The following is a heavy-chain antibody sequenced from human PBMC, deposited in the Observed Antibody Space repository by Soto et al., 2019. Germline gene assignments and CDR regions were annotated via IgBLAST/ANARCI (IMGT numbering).Heavy chain of an antibody. Sequence: EVQLVEPGGGLVQPGGSLKLSCAASGFTFSGSAMHWVRQASGKGLEWVGRIRSKANSYATAYAASVKGRFTISRDDSKNTAYLQMNSLKTEDTAVYYCTRHKSDIVATINYGMDVWGQGTTVTVSS. CDR1: GFTFSGSA. V-gene: IGHV3-73*02. CDR2: IRSKANSYAT. CDR3: TRHKSDIVATINYGMDV. J-gene: IGHJ6*02. D-gene: IGHD5-12*01.